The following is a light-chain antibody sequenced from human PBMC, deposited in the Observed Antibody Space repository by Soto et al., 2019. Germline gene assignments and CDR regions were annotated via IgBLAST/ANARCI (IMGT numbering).Light chain of an antibody. CDR2: GTS. Sequence: EIVLTRAPGTLSLSPGERATLSCRASQSVTSNYLAWYQQKPGQAPRLLIYGTSSRATGIPDRFSGSGSGTDFTLTISRLEPEDFAVYYCQQYGNSPITFGQGTRLEIK. V-gene: IGKV3-20*01. CDR1: QSVTSNY. CDR3: QQYGNSPIT. J-gene: IGKJ5*01.